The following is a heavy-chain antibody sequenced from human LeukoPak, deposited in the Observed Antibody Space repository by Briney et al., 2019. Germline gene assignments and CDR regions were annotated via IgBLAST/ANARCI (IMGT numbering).Heavy chain of an antibody. CDR2: ISYDGSNK. Sequence: PGGSLRLSCAASGFTFSSYAMHWVRQAPGKGLEWVAVISYDGSNKYYADSVKGRFTISRDNSKNTLYLQMNSLRAEDTAVYYSARGELLTDYWGQGTLVTVSS. J-gene: IGHJ4*02. CDR1: GFTFSSYA. D-gene: IGHD3-10*01. CDR3: ARGELLTDY. V-gene: IGHV3-30*04.